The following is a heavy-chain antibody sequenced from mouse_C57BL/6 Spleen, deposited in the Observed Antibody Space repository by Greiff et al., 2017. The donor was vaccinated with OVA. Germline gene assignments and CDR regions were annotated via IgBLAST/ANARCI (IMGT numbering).Heavy chain of an antibody. J-gene: IGHJ1*01. Sequence: QVQLQQPGAELVKPWASVNLSCTASGYTFTSYWMHCVKQRPGQGLQWIVVIHPYGGSTNYNQKFKSKATLTVDKSSSTAYMQLSSLTYEDSAVYYGAREYCGSDVCWLDDWGQGTSVTVSA. V-gene: IGHV1-64*01. CDR2: IHPYGGST. D-gene: IGHD1-1*02. CDR1: GYTFTSYW. CDR3: AREYCGSDVCWLDD.